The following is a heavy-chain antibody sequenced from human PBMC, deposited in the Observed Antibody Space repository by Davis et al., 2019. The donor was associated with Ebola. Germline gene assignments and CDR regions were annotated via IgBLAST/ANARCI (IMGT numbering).Heavy chain of an antibody. Sequence: HSQTLSLTCAISGDSVSGNSGAWNWIRQSPSRGLEWLGRTYSSSKWYTDYATSVNSRITINPDTSKNQFSLHLNSVTPEGTAVYYCARVSWGLSKAFDNWGQGTLVTVSS. J-gene: IGHJ4*02. V-gene: IGHV6-1*01. CDR2: TYSSSKWYT. CDR1: GDSVSGNSGA. D-gene: IGHD3-16*01. CDR3: ARVSWGLSKAFDN.